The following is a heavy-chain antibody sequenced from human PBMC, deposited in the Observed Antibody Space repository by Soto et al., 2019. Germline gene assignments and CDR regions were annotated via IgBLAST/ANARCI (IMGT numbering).Heavy chain of an antibody. CDR2: INAGNGNT. Sequence: ASVKVSCKASGYTFTSYAMHWVRQAPGQRLEWMGWINAGNGNTKYSQKFQGRVTITRDTSASTAYMELSSLRSEDTAVYYCARGRGYSYGRAPNYYGMDVWGQGTTVTVSS. CDR3: ARGRGYSYGRAPNYYGMDV. V-gene: IGHV1-3*01. J-gene: IGHJ6*02. D-gene: IGHD5-18*01. CDR1: GYTFTSYA.